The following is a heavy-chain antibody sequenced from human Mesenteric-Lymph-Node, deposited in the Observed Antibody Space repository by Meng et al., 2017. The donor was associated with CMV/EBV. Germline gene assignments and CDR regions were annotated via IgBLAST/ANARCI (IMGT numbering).Heavy chain of an antibody. Sequence: SETLSLTCAVYGGSFSGYYWSWIRQPPGKGLEWIGEITHSGSTNYNPSLKSRVIMSIDTSKNQFYLKVNSVTAADTALYYCARGYVMTTMTMYYFDSWGQGTLVTVSS. CDR1: GGSFSGYY. J-gene: IGHJ4*02. D-gene: IGHD4-17*01. CDR3: ARGYVMTTMTMYYFDS. CDR2: ITHSGST. V-gene: IGHV4-34*01.